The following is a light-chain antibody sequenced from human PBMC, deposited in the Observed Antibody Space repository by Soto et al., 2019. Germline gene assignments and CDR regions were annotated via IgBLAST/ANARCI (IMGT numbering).Light chain of an antibody. Sequence: QSVLTQPPSASGTPGQRVTISCSGSSSNIRSHSVNWYQQPPGTAPKLLIFNNNERPSGVPDRFSGSKSGTSASLAISGLQSEDEADFYCAAWDGSLKDYVFGSGTKLTVL. CDR3: AAWDGSLKDYV. J-gene: IGLJ1*01. V-gene: IGLV1-44*01. CDR1: SSNIRSHS. CDR2: NNN.